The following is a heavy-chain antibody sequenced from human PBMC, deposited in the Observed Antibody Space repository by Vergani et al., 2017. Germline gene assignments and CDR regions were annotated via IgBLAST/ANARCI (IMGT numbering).Heavy chain of an antibody. D-gene: IGHD4-17*01. J-gene: IGHJ6*02. CDR3: AKDRVTVTTGPHYYGMDV. CDR1: GFTFSSYG. V-gene: IGHV3-30*18. Sequence: VQLVESGGGVVQPGRSLRLSCAASGFTFSSYGMHWVRQAPGKGLEWVAVISYDGSNKYYADSVKGRFTISRDNSKNTLYLQMNSLRAEDTAVYYCAKDRVTVTTGPHYYGMDVWGQGP. CDR2: ISYDGSNK.